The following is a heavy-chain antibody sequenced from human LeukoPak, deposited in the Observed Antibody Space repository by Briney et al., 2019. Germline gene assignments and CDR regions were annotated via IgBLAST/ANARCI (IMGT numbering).Heavy chain of an antibody. Sequence: ASETLSLTCTVSGGSISSSSYYWGWIRQPPGKGLEWIGSIYYSGSTYYNPSLKGRVTISVDTSKNQFSLRLSSVTAADTGVYYCARGLNNRKSGRRFDVFEIWGQGTMVTVSS. CDR2: IYYSGST. J-gene: IGHJ3*02. CDR3: ARGLNNRKSGRRFDVFEI. CDR1: GGSISSSSYY. V-gene: IGHV4-39*07. D-gene: IGHD1-14*01.